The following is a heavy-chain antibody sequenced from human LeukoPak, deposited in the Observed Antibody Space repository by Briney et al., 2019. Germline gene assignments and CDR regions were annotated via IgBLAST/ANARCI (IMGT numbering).Heavy chain of an antibody. CDR3: ARGVTALGY. CDR1: GGSISSFH. V-gene: IGHV4-59*01. CDR2: IYDSGGT. J-gene: IGHJ4*02. Sequence: PSETLSLTCTVSGGSISSFHWSWIRQPPGKGLECIGHIYDSGGTNYSPSLKSRVAISVDTSKNQFSLRLSSVTAADTAVYYCARGVTALGYWGQGTLVTVSS. D-gene: IGHD2-21*02.